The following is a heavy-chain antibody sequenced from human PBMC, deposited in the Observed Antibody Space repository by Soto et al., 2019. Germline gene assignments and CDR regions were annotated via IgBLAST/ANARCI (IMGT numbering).Heavy chain of an antibody. D-gene: IGHD6-6*01. Sequence: GGSLRLSFAASGFTFSSYAMSWVRQAPGKGLEWVSDISGSGGSTYYAYSVKVRFTISIDNSKNTLYLQMNSLRAGDTAVYYCANMDIAAPIDVMDXWGQGTTVTLS. V-gene: IGHV3-23*01. CDR3: ANMDIAAPIDVMDX. CDR1: GFTFSSYA. CDR2: ISGSGGST. J-gene: IGHJ6*02.